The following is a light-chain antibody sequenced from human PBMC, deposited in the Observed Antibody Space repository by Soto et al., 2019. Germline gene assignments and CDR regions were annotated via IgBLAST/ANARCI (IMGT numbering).Light chain of an antibody. J-gene: IGKJ2*01. V-gene: IGKV3-20*01. Sequence: EIVLTQSPGTLSFSPGERATLSCRASQSVSSTNLAWYQQKPGQAPRLLIYGASNRATGIPDRFSGSGSGTDFTLTINRLGPEDFAVYYCQQFGSSQYTFGQGTRLEIK. CDR2: GAS. CDR3: QQFGSSQYT. CDR1: QSVSSTN.